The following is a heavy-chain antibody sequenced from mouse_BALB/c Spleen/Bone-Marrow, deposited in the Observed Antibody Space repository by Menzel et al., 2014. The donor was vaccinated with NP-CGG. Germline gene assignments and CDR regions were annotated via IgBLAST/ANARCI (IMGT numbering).Heavy chain of an antibody. V-gene: IGHV1-87*01. J-gene: IGHJ4*01. CDR2: IYPGDGDT. Sequence: QVQLQQSGAELARPGASVKLSCKASGYTFTSYWMQWVKQRPGQGLEWIGAIYPGDGDTRYTQKFKGKATLTADKSSSTAHMQLSSLASEDSAVYYCARMWDGYYAMDYWGQGTSVTVSS. CDR3: ARMWDGYYAMDY. D-gene: IGHD4-1*01. CDR1: GYTFTSYW.